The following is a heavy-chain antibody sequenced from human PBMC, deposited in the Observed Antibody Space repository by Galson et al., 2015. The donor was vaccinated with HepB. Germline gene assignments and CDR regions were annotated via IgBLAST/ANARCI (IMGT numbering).Heavy chain of an antibody. V-gene: IGHV3-7*03. CDR1: GFTFTSYW. CDR2: INQDGSGK. D-gene: IGHD4-17*01. CDR3: ARDLRDGETTVYYFDY. Sequence: SLRLSCAASGFTFTSYWLSWVRQAPGKGLEWVANINQDGSGKYYVDSVKGRFTISRDNAKNSLYLQMNSLRAEDTAVYYCARDLRDGETTVYYFDYWGQGTLVTVSS. J-gene: IGHJ4*02.